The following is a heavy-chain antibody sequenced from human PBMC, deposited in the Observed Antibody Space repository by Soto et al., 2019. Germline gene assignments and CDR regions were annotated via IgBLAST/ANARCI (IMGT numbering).Heavy chain of an antibody. J-gene: IGHJ5*02. CDR3: ARWVGASNWFDP. Sequence: ASVKVSCKASGYTFTGYHIHWVRQAPGQGLEWMGWINTNSGDTDYAQKFQGWVTMTRDTSINTAYVELSRLRSDDTAVYYCARWVGASNWFDPWGQGSLVTVSS. CDR2: INTNSGDT. CDR1: GYTFTGYH. V-gene: IGHV1-2*04. D-gene: IGHD1-26*01.